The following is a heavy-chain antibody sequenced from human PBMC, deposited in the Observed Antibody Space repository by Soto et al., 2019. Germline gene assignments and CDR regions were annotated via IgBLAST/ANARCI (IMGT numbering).Heavy chain of an antibody. CDR2: ISGSGGSK. CDR1: GFTFSGYA. CDR3: SKHLDRSGYGFDY. D-gene: IGHD3-3*01. V-gene: IGHV3-23*01. Sequence: EVQLLESGGGLVQPGGSLRLSCAASGFTFSGYAMSWVRQAPGRGLEWVSAISGSGGSKYYADSLKGRFTISRDNSKNTRYLQMNSVRDEDTAVYYCSKHLDRSGYGFDYWGQGTLVTVSS. J-gene: IGHJ4*02.